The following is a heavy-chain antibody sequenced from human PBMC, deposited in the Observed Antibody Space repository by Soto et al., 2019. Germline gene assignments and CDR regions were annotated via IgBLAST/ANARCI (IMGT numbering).Heavy chain of an antibody. V-gene: IGHV3-48*02. D-gene: IGHD1-20*01. CDR3: ARGGAYKIDY. Sequence: EVQLVESGGGLVQPGGSLRLSCAASGFTLSSYSMNWVRQATGKGLEWVSYISSSSSTIYYADSVKGRFTISRDNAKNSLWLQMNSLRDEDTAVYYCARGGAYKIDYWGQGTLVTVSS. CDR2: ISSSSSTI. J-gene: IGHJ4*02. CDR1: GFTLSSYS.